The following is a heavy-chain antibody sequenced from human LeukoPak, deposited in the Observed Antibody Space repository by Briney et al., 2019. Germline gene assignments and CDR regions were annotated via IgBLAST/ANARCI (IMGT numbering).Heavy chain of an antibody. D-gene: IGHD3-10*01. CDR3: ARDRRRLLWFGELLYTGDVSHFDY. CDR1: GYTFTSYG. CDR2: ISAYNGNT. V-gene: IGHV1-18*04. J-gene: IGHJ4*02. Sequence: ASAKVSCKASGYTFTSYGISWVRQAPGQGLEWMGWISAYNGNTNYAQKLQGRVTMTTDTSTSTAYMELRSLRSDDTAVYYCARDRRRLLWFGELLYTGDVSHFDYWGQGTLVTVSS.